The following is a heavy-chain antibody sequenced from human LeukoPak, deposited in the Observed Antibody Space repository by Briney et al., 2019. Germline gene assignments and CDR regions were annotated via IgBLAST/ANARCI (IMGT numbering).Heavy chain of an antibody. CDR2: IDPNTGGT. CDR1: GYTFTNYY. J-gene: IGHJ4*02. V-gene: IGHV1-2*06. Sequence: GASVKVSCKTSGYTFTNYYIHWVRQAPGQGLEWMGRIDPNTGGTKSAKNFQGRFTMTRDTSISTAYMALSGLRSDDTAVYYCASLYDIVGTTVDDWGQGTLVTVSS. D-gene: IGHD1-26*01. CDR3: ASLYDIVGTTVDD.